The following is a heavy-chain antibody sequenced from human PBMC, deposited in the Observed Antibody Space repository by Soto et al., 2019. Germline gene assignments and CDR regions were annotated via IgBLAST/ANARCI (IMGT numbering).Heavy chain of an antibody. V-gene: IGHV1-69*13. J-gene: IGHJ6*02. D-gene: IGHD3-3*01. CDR2: IIPIFGTA. Sequence: ASVKVSCKASGGTFSSYAISWVRQAPGQGLEWMGGIIPIFGTANYAQKFQGRVTITADESTSTAYMELSSLKASDTAMYYCARSGWGLRFLEWDHSYYYYGMDVWGQGTTVTVSS. CDR3: ARSGWGLRFLEWDHSYYYYGMDV. CDR1: GGTFSSYA.